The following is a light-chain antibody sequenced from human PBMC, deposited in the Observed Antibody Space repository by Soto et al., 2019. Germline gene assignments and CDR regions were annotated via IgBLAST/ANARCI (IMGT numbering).Light chain of an antibody. CDR1: QSVATN. CDR2: GAS. Sequence: EIVFTQTPVTLSWSRGGRGTLSWMASQSVATNLAWYQQKPGQPPRLLIYGASTRATGIPARFSGSGSGTEFTLTISSLQSVDFAVYSCQQYNNWPWTFGQGTKVDIK. J-gene: IGKJ1*01. CDR3: QQYNNWPWT. V-gene: IGKV3-15*01.